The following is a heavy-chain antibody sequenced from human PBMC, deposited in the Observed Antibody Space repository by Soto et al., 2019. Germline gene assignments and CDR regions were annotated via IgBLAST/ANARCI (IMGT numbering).Heavy chain of an antibody. J-gene: IGHJ4*02. CDR2: ISYDGSNK. Sequence: QVQLVESGGGVVQPGRSLRLSCAASGFTFSSYGIHWVRQAPGKGLEWVALISYDGSNKYYADSVKGRFTISSDNSENTLYLQMNSLRAEDTAMYYCAKDAPYYYDSSGYSGPFDYWGEGTLVTVSS. D-gene: IGHD3-22*01. V-gene: IGHV3-30*18. CDR1: GFTFSSYG. CDR3: AKDAPYYYDSSGYSGPFDY.